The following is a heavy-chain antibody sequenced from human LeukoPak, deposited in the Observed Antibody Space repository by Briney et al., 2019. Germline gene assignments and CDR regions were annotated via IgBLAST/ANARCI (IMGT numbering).Heavy chain of an antibody. CDR1: GFTFDDYG. CDR3: ARDFYDFWSGSIRFDP. Sequence: GGSLRLSCAASGFTFDDYGMSWVRQGPGKGLEWVSGINWNSGSRGYADSVKGRFTISRDNAKNSLYLRMNSLRAEDTALYYCARDFYDFWSGSIRFDPWGQGTLVTVSS. J-gene: IGHJ5*02. CDR2: INWNSGSR. D-gene: IGHD3-3*01. V-gene: IGHV3-20*04.